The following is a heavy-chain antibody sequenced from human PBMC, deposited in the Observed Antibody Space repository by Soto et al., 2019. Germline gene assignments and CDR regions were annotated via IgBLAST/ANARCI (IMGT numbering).Heavy chain of an antibody. J-gene: IGHJ6*01. CDR3: ARDPYSNYGGTYYNYYGRD. CDR1: GFTFSSYA. V-gene: IGHV3-30-3*01. CDR2: ISYDGSNK. D-gene: IGHD4-4*01. Sequence: PGGSLRLSCAASGFTFSSYAMHWVRQAPGKGLEWVAVISYDGSNKYYADSVKGRFTISRDNSKNTLYLQMNSLRAEDTAVYYCARDPYSNYGGTYYNYYGRD.